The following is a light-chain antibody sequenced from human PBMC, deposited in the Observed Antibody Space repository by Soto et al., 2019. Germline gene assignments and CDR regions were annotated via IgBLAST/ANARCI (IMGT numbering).Light chain of an antibody. CDR1: ASNIGADY. J-gene: IGLJ1*01. CDR2: RNN. Sequence: QLVLTHQPSVSGAPGHRLTISCTGSASNIGADYGVYWYQQLPGTAPKLIIYRNNQRPSGVPDRFSGSKSGTSASLAISGLRSADEADYYCAAWDDSLSAYVFGTETHITVL. V-gene: IGLV1-47*01. CDR3: AAWDDSLSAYV.